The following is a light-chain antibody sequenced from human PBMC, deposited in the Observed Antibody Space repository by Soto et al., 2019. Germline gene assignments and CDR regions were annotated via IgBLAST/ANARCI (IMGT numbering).Light chain of an antibody. CDR3: YSYAGSYTFYV. CDR2: DVS. J-gene: IGLJ1*01. Sequence: QSALTQPRSVSGSPGQSVTISCTGTSSDVGGYNLVSWHQQHPGKAPKLMIYDVSKRPSGVPDRFSGSKSGNTASLTISGLQAEDEADYYCYSYAGSYTFYVFGTGTKV. V-gene: IGLV2-11*01. CDR1: SSDVGGYNL.